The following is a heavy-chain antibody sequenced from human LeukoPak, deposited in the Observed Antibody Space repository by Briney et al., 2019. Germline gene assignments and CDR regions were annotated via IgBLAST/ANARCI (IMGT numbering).Heavy chain of an antibody. Sequence: GGSLRLSCAASGFTVSSNYMSWVRQAPGKGLEWVSVICSGGSTYYADSVKGRLTISRDNSKNTLYLQMNSLRAEDTAVYYCARLDYDYVWGSLDYWGQGTLVTVSS. CDR3: ARLDYDYVWGSLDY. J-gene: IGHJ4*02. CDR1: GFTVSSNY. D-gene: IGHD3-16*01. V-gene: IGHV3-66*02. CDR2: ICSGGST.